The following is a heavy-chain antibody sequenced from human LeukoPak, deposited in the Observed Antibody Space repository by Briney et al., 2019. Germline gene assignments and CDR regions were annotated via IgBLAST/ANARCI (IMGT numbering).Heavy chain of an antibody. CDR3: ARTPDSSSWDWFDP. J-gene: IGHJ5*02. D-gene: IGHD6-13*01. Sequence: PSETLSLTCTVSGGSISGYYWSWIRQPPGKGLEWIGEINHSGSTNYNPSLKSRVTISVDTSKNQFSLKLSSVTAADTAVYYCARTPDSSSWDWFDPWAREPWSPSPQ. V-gene: IGHV4-34*01. CDR2: INHSGST. CDR1: GGSISGYY.